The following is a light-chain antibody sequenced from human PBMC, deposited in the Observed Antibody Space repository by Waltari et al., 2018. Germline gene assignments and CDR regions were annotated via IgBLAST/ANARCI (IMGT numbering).Light chain of an antibody. Sequence: QSVLTQPPSASGTPGQRVTISCSGSSSNIGSNYVYWYQQLPGTAPKLLIYRNKPRPSGVPERFSGSKSGTSASLAISGLRSEDEADYYCAAWDDSLSGRVFGGGTKLTVL. CDR2: RNK. V-gene: IGLV1-47*01. CDR3: AAWDDSLSGRV. J-gene: IGLJ3*02. CDR1: SSNIGSNY.